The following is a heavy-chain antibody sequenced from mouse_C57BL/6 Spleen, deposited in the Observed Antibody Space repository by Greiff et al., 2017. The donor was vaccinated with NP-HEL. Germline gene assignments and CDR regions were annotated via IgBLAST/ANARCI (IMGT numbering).Heavy chain of an antibody. CDR1: GYTFTSYW. CDR2: IHPNSGST. D-gene: IGHD1-1*01. V-gene: IGHV1-64*01. Sequence: QVQLQQPGAELVKPGASVKLSCKASGYTFTSYWMHWVKQRPGQGLEWIGMIHPNSGSTNYNEKFKSKATLTVDKSSSTAYMQLSSLTSEDSAVYYWARGMGYYGSSSYFDYWGQGTTLTVSS. J-gene: IGHJ2*01. CDR3: ARGMGYYGSSSYFDY.